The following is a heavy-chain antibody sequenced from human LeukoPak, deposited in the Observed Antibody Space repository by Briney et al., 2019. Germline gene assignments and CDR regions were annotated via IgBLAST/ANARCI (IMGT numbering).Heavy chain of an antibody. D-gene: IGHD3-10*01. Sequence: PSETLSLTCSVSGGSISSYYWSWIRQPAGKGLEWIGRIYSSGSTNYNPSLKTRVTMSLDTSKNQFSLNLTTVIAADTAVYYCARTSARGAQFDYWGQGTLVTVSS. CDR3: ARTSARGAQFDY. CDR1: GGSISSYY. CDR2: IYSSGST. V-gene: IGHV4-4*07. J-gene: IGHJ4*02.